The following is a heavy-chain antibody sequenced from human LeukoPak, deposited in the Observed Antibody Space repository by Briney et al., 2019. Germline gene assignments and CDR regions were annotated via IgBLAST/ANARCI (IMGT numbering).Heavy chain of an antibody. V-gene: IGHV1-2*02. CDR3: ARIAARRVDY. CDR2: INPNSGGT. Sequence: GASVKDSCKASGYTFTSYGISWVRQAPGQGLEWMGWINPNSGGTNYAQKFQGRVTMTRDTSISTAYMELSRLRSDDTAVYYCARIAARRVDYWGQGTLVTVSS. CDR1: GYTFTSYG. D-gene: IGHD6-6*01. J-gene: IGHJ4*02.